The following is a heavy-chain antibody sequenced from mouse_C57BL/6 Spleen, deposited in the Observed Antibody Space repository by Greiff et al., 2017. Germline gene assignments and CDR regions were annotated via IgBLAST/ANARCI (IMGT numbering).Heavy chain of an antibody. CDR3: ERDRSGNAMDY. D-gene: IGHD1-3*01. CDR2: ISDGGSYT. Sequence: EVMLVESGGGLVKPGGSLKLSCAASGFTFSSYAMSWVRQTPEKRLEWVATISDGGSYTYYPDNVKGRFTISRDNAKNNLYLQMSHLKSEDTAMYYYERDRSGNAMDYWGQGTSVTVSS. V-gene: IGHV5-4*01. CDR1: GFTFSSYA. J-gene: IGHJ4*01.